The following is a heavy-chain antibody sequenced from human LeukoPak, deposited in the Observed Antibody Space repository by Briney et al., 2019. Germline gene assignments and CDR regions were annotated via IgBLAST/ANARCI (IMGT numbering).Heavy chain of an antibody. V-gene: IGHV3-23*01. CDR3: ARDAGRYFDWLGY. CDR1: GFTFSNYA. CDR2: ISGSGGST. J-gene: IGHJ4*02. Sequence: GGSLRLSCAASGFTFSNYAMSWVRQAPGKGLEWVSGISGSGGSTDYADSVKGRFTISRDNSKNTLYLQMNSLRAEDTAVYYCARDAGRYFDWLGYWGQGTLVTVSS. D-gene: IGHD3-9*01.